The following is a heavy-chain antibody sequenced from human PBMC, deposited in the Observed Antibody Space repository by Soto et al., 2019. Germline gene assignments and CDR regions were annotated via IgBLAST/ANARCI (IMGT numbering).Heavy chain of an antibody. V-gene: IGHV3-23*01. J-gene: IGHJ4*02. CDR3: ARVASDYINSVDN. Sequence: EVQLLESGGGLVQPGGSLRLSCAASGFTFNAYAMTWVRQAPGKGLEWVSAIGGSGGNRYYADSVRGRFTISRDNSKHTVDLQMNSLRVEDTAVYYCARVASDYINSVDNWGQGILVTVSS. D-gene: IGHD4-4*01. CDR2: IGGSGGNR. CDR1: GFTFNAYA.